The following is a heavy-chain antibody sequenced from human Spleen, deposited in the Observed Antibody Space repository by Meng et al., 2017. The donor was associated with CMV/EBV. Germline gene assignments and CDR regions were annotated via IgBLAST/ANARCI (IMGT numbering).Heavy chain of an antibody. V-gene: IGHV3-48*04. D-gene: IGHD2-15*01. J-gene: IGHJ5*02. CDR2: ISSSSSTI. CDR3: ARGRDDWFDP. Sequence: GGSLRLSCEGCGFIFGDFWMNWVRQAPGKGLEWVSYISSSSSTIYYADSVKGRLTISRDNAKNSLYLQMNSLRAEDTAVYYCARGRDDWFDPWGQGTLVTVSS. CDR1: GFIFGDFW.